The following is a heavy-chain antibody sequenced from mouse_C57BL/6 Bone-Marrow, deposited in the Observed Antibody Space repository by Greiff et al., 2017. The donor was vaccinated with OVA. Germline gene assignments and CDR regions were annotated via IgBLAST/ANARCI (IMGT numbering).Heavy chain of an antibody. D-gene: IGHD2-3*01. Sequence: QVQLQQPGAELVKPGASVKLSCKASGYTFTSYWMHWVKQRPGQGLEWIGMIHPNSGSTNYNEKFKSKATLTVDKSSSTAYMQLSSLTSEDSAVYYCAFDRLCLYYFDYWGQGTTLTVSS. J-gene: IGHJ2*01. CDR2: IHPNSGST. V-gene: IGHV1-64*01. CDR1: GYTFTSYW. CDR3: AFDRLCLYYFDY.